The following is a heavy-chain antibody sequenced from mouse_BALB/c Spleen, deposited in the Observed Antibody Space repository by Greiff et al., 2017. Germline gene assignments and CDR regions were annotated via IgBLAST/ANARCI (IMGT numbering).Heavy chain of an antibody. J-gene: IGHJ3*01. V-gene: IGHV1S135*01. CDR3: ARASAGYGIAY. CDR2: IDPYNGGT. Sequence: EVKLMESGPELVKPGASVKVSCKASGYSFTDYNMYCVKQSPGKSLEWIGYIDPYNGGTSYNQKFKGKATLTVDKSSSTAFMHLNSLTSEDSAVYYCARASAGYGIAYWGQGTLVTVSA. D-gene: IGHD3-1*01. CDR1: GYSFTDYN.